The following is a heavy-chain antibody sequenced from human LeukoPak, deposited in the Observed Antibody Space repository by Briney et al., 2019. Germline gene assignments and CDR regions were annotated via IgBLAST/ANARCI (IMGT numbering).Heavy chain of an antibody. J-gene: IGHJ4*02. V-gene: IGHV3-48*01. Sequence: GGSLRLSCAASGFIFSQYSMNWVRQAPGKGLEWVSHIRSSSETFYADSVKGRFTISRDNARNSLYLQMNSLTAEDTAIYYCARDDGFSCYSYWGQGTLVTVSS. CDR3: ARDDGFSCYSY. CDR2: IRSSSET. D-gene: IGHD3/OR15-3a*01. CDR1: GFIFSQYS.